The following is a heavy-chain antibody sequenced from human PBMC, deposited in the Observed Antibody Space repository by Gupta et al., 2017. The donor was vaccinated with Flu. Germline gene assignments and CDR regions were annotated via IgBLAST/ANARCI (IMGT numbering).Heavy chain of an antibody. J-gene: IGHJ5*02. CDR1: GYTFTGYY. Sequence: QVQLVQSGAEVKKPGASVKVSCKASGYTFTGYYLHLVRQAPGQRLEWMGWSNPNSGGTNYGQKFQGRVTMTRDTSISTAYMELSRLRSDDTAVYYCARFLGYCSSTSCYTGWFDPWGQGTLVTVSS. CDR2: SNPNSGGT. V-gene: IGHV1-2*02. D-gene: IGHD2-2*02. CDR3: ARFLGYCSSTSCYTGWFDP.